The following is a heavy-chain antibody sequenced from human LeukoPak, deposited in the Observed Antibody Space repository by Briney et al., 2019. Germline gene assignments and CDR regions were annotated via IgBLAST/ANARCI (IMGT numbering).Heavy chain of an antibody. CDR1: GYTFTSYG. CDR2: ISAYNGNT. J-gene: IGHJ3*02. Sequence: ASVKVSCKASGYTFTSYGISWVRQAPGQGLEWMGRISAYNGNTNYAQKLQGRVTMTTDTSTSTAYMELRSLRSDDTAVYYCARDLSGSYRYDAFDIWGQGTMVTVSS. V-gene: IGHV1-18*01. D-gene: IGHD1-26*01. CDR3: ARDLSGSYRYDAFDI.